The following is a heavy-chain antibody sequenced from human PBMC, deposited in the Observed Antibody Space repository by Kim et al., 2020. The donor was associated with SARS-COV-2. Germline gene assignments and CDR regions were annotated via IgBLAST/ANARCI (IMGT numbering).Heavy chain of an antibody. V-gene: IGHV3-23*01. CDR3: AKVDTAMVFDY. CDR2: T. D-gene: IGHD5-18*01. J-gene: IGHJ4*02. Sequence: TYYAGAGKGRFTISRDKYKNTLYLQMNSMRAEDTAVYYCAKVDTAMVFDYWGQGTLVTVSS.